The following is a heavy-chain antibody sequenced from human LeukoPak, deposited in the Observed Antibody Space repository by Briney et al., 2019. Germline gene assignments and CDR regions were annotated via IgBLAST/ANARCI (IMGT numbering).Heavy chain of an antibody. J-gene: IGHJ1*01. D-gene: IGHD5-12*01. CDR3: AREGGYTNAEYFQH. CDR2: ISYDGSNK. Sequence: PGGSLRLSCAASGFTFSSYGMHWVRQAPGKGLEWVAVISYDGSNKYYADSVKGRFTISRDNSKNTLYLQMNSLRAEDTAVYYCAREGGYTNAEYFQHWGQGTLVTVSS. V-gene: IGHV3-30*03. CDR1: GFTFSSYG.